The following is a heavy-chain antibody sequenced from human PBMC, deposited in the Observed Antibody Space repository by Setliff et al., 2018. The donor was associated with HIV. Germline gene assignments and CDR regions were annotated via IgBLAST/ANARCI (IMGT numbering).Heavy chain of an antibody. J-gene: IGHJ4*02. V-gene: IGHV4-59*08. CDR1: YGSISGHY. CDR3: ARGRFVGFDY. CDR2: IHHSGGT. Sequence: SETLSLTCTVSYGSISGHYWTWIRQPPGKGLEWIGYIHHSGGTQYNPSLMSRLTMSVDTSKNQFSLNLTSVTVADTAVYYCARGRFVGFDYWGQGTLVTVSS. D-gene: IGHD3-16*02.